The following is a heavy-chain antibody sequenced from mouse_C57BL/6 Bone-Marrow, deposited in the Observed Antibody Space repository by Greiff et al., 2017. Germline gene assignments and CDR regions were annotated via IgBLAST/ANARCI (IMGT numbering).Heavy chain of an antibody. CDR2: IYPGGGYT. Sequence: QVQLQQSGAELVRPGTSVKMSCKASGYTFTNYWIGWAKQRPGHGLEWIGDIYPGGGYTNYNEKFKGKATLTADKSSSTAYMQFSSLTSEDSAIYYCARRYYYYGSSHYAMDYWGQGTSVTVSS. CDR3: ARRYYYYGSSHYAMDY. D-gene: IGHD1-1*01. V-gene: IGHV1-63*01. J-gene: IGHJ4*01. CDR1: GYTFTNYW.